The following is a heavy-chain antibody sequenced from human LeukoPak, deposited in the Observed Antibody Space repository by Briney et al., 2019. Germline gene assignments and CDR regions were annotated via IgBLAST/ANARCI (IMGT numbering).Heavy chain of an antibody. Sequence: PGGSLRLSRAPSRFTFSSYAMTSVREAPGKGLEWASSIDSSGAVTYYADSVKGRIAVSTDNSKNTLYLQMNSLRAEDTAVYYCAKLQESYSAYWGQGTLVTVSS. D-gene: IGHD1-26*01. CDR2: IDSSGAVT. CDR3: AKLQESYSAY. J-gene: IGHJ4*02. V-gene: IGHV3-23*01. CDR1: RFTFSSYA.